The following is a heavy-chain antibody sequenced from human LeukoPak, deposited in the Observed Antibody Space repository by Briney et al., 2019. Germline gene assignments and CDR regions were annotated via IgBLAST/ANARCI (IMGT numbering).Heavy chain of an antibody. CDR1: GFTLSTYA. V-gene: IGHV3-30-3*01. D-gene: IGHD3-3*01. Sequence: PGRSLRLSCAASGFTLSTYAMHWVRQAPGKGLEWVAVISYDGSNKYYADSVKGRFTISRDIAKNTLYLQMNSLRAEDTGVYYCAKDHYWSIDYWGRGTLVTVSS. J-gene: IGHJ4*02. CDR3: AKDHYWSIDY. CDR2: ISYDGSNK.